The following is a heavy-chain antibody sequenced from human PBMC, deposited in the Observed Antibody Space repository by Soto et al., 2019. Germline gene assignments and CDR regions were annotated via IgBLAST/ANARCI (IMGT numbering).Heavy chain of an antibody. D-gene: IGHD3-22*01. CDR2: VYGDGRT. J-gene: IGHJ6*01. V-gene: IGHV3-53*01. CDR3: ARTRLYDASGYYYYYYGMQV. Sequence: VGSLRLSCASSGCTVNDNSMAWVRQSPGKGLEWVSVVYGDGRTYYADSVKGRFTISRDNSENTVSLQMSSLNVADKAVYYCARTRLYDASGYYYYYYGMQVWGQGTRVNVSS. CDR1: GCTVNDNS.